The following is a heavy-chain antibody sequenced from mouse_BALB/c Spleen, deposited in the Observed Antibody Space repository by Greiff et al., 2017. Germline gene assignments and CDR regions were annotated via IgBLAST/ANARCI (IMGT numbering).Heavy chain of an antibody. J-gene: IGHJ4*01. D-gene: IGHD2-1*01. CDR1: GFNIKDTY. CDR2: IDPANGNT. Sequence: VQLQQSGAELVKPGASVKLSCTASGFNIKDTYMHWVKQRPEQGLEWIGRIDPANGNTKYDPKFQGKATITADTSSNTAYLQLSSLTSEDTAVYYCARSPYGNYGAMDYWGQGTSVTVSS. V-gene: IGHV14-3*02. CDR3: ARSPYGNYGAMDY.